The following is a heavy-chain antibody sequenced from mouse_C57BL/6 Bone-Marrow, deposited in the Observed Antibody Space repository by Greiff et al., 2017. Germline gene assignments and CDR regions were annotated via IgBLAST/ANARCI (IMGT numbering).Heavy chain of an antibody. D-gene: IGHD1-1*01. CDR2: IDPSDSYT. CDR3: AREGLLRAWFAY. J-gene: IGHJ3*01. Sequence: QVQLQQPGAELVMPGASVKLSCKASGYTFTSYWMHWVKQRPGQGLAWIGEIDPSDSYTNYNQKFKGKSTLTVDKSSSTAYMQLSSLTSEDSAVYYCAREGLLRAWFAYWGQGTLVTVSA. CDR1: GYTFTSYW. V-gene: IGHV1-69*01.